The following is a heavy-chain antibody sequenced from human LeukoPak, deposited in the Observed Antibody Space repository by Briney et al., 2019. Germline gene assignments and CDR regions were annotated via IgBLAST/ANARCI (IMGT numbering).Heavy chain of an antibody. J-gene: IGHJ2*01. V-gene: IGHV1-46*01. D-gene: IGHD1-1*01. CDR1: GYTFTRYY. Sequence: ASVKVSCKASGYTFTRYYIHWVRQAPGQGLEWMVIFNPIGGSTYSEQKFQGRVTVTSDMSTTTVYMELSSLKSEDTAIYYCARAEDWTYIDLWGRGTLVTVSS. CDR2: FNPIGGST. CDR3: ARAEDWTYIDL.